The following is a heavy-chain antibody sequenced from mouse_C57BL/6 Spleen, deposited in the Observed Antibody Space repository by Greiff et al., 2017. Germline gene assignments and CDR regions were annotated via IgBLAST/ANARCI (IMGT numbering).Heavy chain of an antibody. V-gene: IGHV5-4*01. Sequence: EVKLMESGGGLVKPGGSLKLSCAASGFTFSSYAMSWVRQTPEKRLEWVATISDGGSYTYYPDNVKGRFTISRDNAKNNLYLQMSHLKSEDTAMYYCARDEGTTGAMDYRGQGTSVTVSS. CDR2: ISDGGSYT. CDR3: ARDEGTTGAMDY. J-gene: IGHJ4*01. CDR1: GFTFSSYA. D-gene: IGHD2-12*01.